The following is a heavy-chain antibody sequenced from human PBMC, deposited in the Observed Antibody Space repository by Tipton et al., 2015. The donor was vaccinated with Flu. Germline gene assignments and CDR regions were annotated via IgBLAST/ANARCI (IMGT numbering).Heavy chain of an antibody. CDR2: FHYTGGT. CDR1: GGSVSSTSYY. Sequence: TLFLTCAVSGGSVSSTSYYWGWIRQPPGKGLEWVGSFHYTGGTYYNPSLKSRLTISVDTSKNQFSLKVSSVTAADTAVYFCARDIRSYGSGSYSHWGQGTLVSVSS. V-gene: IGHV4-39*07. J-gene: IGHJ4*02. CDR3: ARDIRSYGSGSYSH. D-gene: IGHD3-10*01.